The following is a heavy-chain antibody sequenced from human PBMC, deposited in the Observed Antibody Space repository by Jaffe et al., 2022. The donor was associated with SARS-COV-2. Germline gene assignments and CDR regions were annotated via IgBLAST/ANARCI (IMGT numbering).Heavy chain of an antibody. CDR2: ISAYNGNT. CDR1: GYTFTSYG. V-gene: IGHV1-18*01. Sequence: QVQLVQSGAEVKKPGASVKVSCKASGYTFTSYGISWVRQAPGQGLEWMGWISAYNGNTNYAQKLQGRVTMTTDTSTSTAYMELRSLRSDDTAVYYCARASSSTVAGPPLGFNYGMDVWGQGTTVTVSS. CDR3: ARASSSTVAGPPLGFNYGMDV. D-gene: IGHD6-19*01. J-gene: IGHJ6*02.